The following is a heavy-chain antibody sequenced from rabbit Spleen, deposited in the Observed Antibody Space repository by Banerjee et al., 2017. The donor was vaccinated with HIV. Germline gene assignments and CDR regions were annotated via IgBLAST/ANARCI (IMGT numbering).Heavy chain of an antibody. D-gene: IGHD2-1*01. J-gene: IGHJ4*01. CDR2: IYGGDSDST. CDR3: ARGSATMTLVITGYYFTL. Sequence: QSLEESGGDLVKPGASLTLTCTASGFSFSSSYYMCWVRQAPGKGLEWIACIYGGDSDSTAYASWAKGRFTISKTSSTTVTLQMTSLTAADTATYFCARGSATMTLVITGYYFTLWGPGTLVTVS. V-gene: IGHV1S40*01. CDR1: GFSFSSSYY.